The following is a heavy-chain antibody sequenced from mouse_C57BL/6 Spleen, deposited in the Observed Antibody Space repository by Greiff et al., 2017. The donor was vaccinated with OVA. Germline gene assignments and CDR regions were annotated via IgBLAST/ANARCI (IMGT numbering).Heavy chain of an antibody. CDR2: IDPSDSYT. CDR1: GYTFTSYW. CDR3: ARKDVEGFAY. V-gene: IGHV1-69*01. J-gene: IGHJ3*01. Sequence: QVQLQQPGAELVMPGASVKLSCKASGYTFTSYWMHWVKQRPGQGLEWIGEIDPSDSYTNYNQKFKGKSTLTVDKSSSTAYMQLSSLTSEDSAVYDCARKDVEGFAYGGQGTLVTVSA.